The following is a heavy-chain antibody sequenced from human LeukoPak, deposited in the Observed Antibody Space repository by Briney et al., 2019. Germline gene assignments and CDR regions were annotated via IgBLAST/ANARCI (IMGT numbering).Heavy chain of an antibody. CDR3: ARGIKIAAAGLYYYYYYYMDV. J-gene: IGHJ6*03. V-gene: IGHV3-20*04. CDR1: GFTFDDYG. CDR2: INWNGGST. D-gene: IGHD6-13*01. Sequence: GGSLRLSCAASGFTFDDYGMSWVRQAPGKGLEWVSGINWNGGSTGYADSVKGRFTISRDNAKNSLYLQMNSLRAEDTALYYCARGIKIAAAGLYYYYYYYMDVWGKGTTVTVSS.